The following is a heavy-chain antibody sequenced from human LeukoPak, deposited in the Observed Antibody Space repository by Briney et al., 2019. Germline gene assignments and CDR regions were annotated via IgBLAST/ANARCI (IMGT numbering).Heavy chain of an antibody. Sequence: GGSLRLSCAASGFTFSSYWMHWVRQAPGKGLVWVSRINSDGSSTSYADSVKGRFTISRDNAASSLYLQMNSLRAEDTAIYYCASLHYDSSVFVDYWGQGTLVTVSS. V-gene: IGHV3-74*01. CDR3: ASLHYDSSVFVDY. D-gene: IGHD3-22*01. CDR1: GFTFSSYW. CDR2: INSDGSST. J-gene: IGHJ4*02.